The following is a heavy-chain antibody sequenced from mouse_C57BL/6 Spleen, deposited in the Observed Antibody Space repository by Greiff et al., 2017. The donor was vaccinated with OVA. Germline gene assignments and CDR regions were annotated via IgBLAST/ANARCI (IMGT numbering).Heavy chain of an antibody. CDR3: AREGELRGFAY. Sequence: QVQLKQPGAELVKPGASVKLSCKASGYTFTSYWMHWVKQRPGQGLEWIGMIHPNSGSTNYNEKFKSKATLTVDKSSSTAYMQLSSLTSEDSAVYYCAREGELRGFAYWGQGTLVTVSA. D-gene: IGHD1-3*01. V-gene: IGHV1-64*01. J-gene: IGHJ3*01. CDR2: IHPNSGST. CDR1: GYTFTSYW.